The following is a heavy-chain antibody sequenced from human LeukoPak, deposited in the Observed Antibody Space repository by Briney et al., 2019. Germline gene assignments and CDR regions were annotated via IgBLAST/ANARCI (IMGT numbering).Heavy chain of an antibody. CDR2: ISGSGGST. CDR3: AKGSRITMIVGYYYYMDV. CDR1: GFTFSSYG. Sequence: GGSLRLSCAASGFTFSSYGMSWVRQAPGKGLEWASAISGSGGSTYYADSVKGRFTISRDNSKNTLCLQMNSLRAEDTAVYYCAKGSRITMIVGYYYYMDVWGKGTTVTISS. J-gene: IGHJ6*03. D-gene: IGHD3-22*01. V-gene: IGHV3-23*01.